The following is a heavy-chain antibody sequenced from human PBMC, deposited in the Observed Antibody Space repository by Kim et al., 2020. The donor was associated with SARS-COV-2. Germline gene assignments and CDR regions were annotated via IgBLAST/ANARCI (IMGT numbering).Heavy chain of an antibody. D-gene: IGHD3-22*01. V-gene: IGHV4-39*01. Sequence: SETLSLTCTVSGGSISSSSYYWGWIRQPPGKGLEWIGSIYYSGSTYYNPSLKSRVTISVDTSKNQFSLKLSSVTAADTAVYYCARRLDGYSGYFDYWGQGTLVTVSS. CDR1: GGSISSSSYY. CDR3: ARRLDGYSGYFDY. CDR2: IYYSGST. J-gene: IGHJ4*02.